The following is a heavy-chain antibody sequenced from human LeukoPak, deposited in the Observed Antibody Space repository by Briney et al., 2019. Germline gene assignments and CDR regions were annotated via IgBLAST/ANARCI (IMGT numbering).Heavy chain of an antibody. CDR1: GGSISSYY. J-gene: IGHJ6*02. V-gene: IGHV4-59*12. CDR2: IYHSGST. Sequence: NSSETLSLTCTVSGGSISSYYWSWIRQPPGKGLEWIGYIYHSGSTYYNPSLKSRVTISVDRSKNQFSLKLSSVTAADTAVYYCARGYGSGPYYYYGMDVWGQGTTVTVSS. D-gene: IGHD3-10*01. CDR3: ARGYGSGPYYYYGMDV.